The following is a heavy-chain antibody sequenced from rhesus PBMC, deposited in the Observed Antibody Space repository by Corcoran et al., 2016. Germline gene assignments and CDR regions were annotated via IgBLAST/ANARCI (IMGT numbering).Heavy chain of an antibody. CDR3: ATPVSWGAAFDY. Sequence: EVQLVQSGAEVKKPGASVKVSCKVSGYTFPELSMHWVRPAPGKGLEWMGGVDPVYGEIIHAEKFQGRVTMTEDTSTDTAYMELSSLRSEDTAVYYCATPVSWGAAFDYWGQGVLVTVSS. J-gene: IGHJ4*01. D-gene: IGHD3-34*01. V-gene: IGHV1-156*01. CDR2: VDPVYGEI. CDR1: GYTFPELS.